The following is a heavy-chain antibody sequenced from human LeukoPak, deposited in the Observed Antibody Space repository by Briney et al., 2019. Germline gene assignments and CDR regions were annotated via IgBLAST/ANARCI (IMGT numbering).Heavy chain of an antibody. CDR3: ARRLGDNYANFYYYYMDI. V-gene: IGHV3-23*01. J-gene: IGHJ6*03. CDR1: GFTFSSSG. CDR2: ISIVDDTA. Sequence: QPGGSLRLSCAASGFTFSSSGMSWVRHAPGKGLEWVSTISIVDDTAYYADSVKGRFTISRDNSKNTLYLQMNSLRAEDTAVYYCARRLGDNYANFYYYYMDIWGKGTTVTVSS. D-gene: IGHD3-16*01.